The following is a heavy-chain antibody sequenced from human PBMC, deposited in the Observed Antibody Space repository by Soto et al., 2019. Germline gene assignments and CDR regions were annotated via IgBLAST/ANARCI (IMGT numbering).Heavy chain of an antibody. J-gene: IGHJ4*02. V-gene: IGHV1-69*01. D-gene: IGHD6-13*01. CDR2: IIPILDKV. CDR1: GGTFSRNS. Sequence: QVQLVQSGAEVKKPGSSVQVSCKASGGTFSRNSIMWVRQAPGQVLEWMGGIIPILDKVNYAQKFQGRVTITADESTSKVYMELSSLRSDDTAVYYCARSSRSWSPEYWGQGTLVTVSS. CDR3: ARSSRSWSPEY.